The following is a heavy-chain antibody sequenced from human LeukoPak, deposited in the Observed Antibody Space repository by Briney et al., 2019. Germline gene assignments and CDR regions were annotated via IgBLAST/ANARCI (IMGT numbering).Heavy chain of an antibody. V-gene: IGHV3-7*01. D-gene: IGHD6-19*01. CDR3: AGGPSSGWSLWY. CDR1: GFTFSSYW. CDR2: IKQEGSEK. J-gene: IGHJ4*02. Sequence: GGSLRLSRAASGFTFSSYWMSWVRQAPGKGLEWVANIKQEGSEKYYVDSVKGRFTISRDSAKISLYLQMNSLRAVDTAVYYCAGGPSSGWSLWYWGKGILVTASS.